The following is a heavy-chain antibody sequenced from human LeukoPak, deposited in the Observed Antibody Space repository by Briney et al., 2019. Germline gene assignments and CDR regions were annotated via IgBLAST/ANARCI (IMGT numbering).Heavy chain of an antibody. CDR3: ARRGDGGRSFDY. CDR2: IYVDGRT. V-gene: IGHV3-53*01. CDR1: GFTVSTTY. D-gene: IGHD3-10*01. J-gene: IGHJ4*02. Sequence: PGGSLRLSCAASGFTVSTTYMSWVRQAPGKGLEWVSLIYVDGRTYYADSVKGRFTISRDNSKNTLYLQVSSLRAEDTAVYYCARRGDGGRSFDYWGQGTLVIVSS.